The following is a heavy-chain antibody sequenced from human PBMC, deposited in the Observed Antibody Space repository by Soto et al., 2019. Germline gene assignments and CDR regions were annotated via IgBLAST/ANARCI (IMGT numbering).Heavy chain of an antibody. J-gene: IGHJ6*02. Sequence: QVQLVQSGAEVKKPGSSVKVSCKASGGTFSSYAISWVRQAPGQGLEWMGGLIPIFGTANYAQKFQGRVTITADESTSTAYMELSSLRSEDTAVYYCARDRVPNYYDSSGYYYGMDVWGQGTTVTVSS. D-gene: IGHD3-22*01. CDR3: ARDRVPNYYDSSGYYYGMDV. CDR1: GGTFSSYA. V-gene: IGHV1-69*01. CDR2: LIPIFGTA.